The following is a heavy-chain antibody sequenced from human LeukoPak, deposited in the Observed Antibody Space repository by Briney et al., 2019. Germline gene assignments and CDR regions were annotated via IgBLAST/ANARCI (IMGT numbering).Heavy chain of an antibody. V-gene: IGHV4-59*01. D-gene: IGHD2-15*01. J-gene: IGHJ5*02. CDR1: DGSIGSFY. CDR2: IYYSGST. CDR3: ARTPSKNWFDP. Sequence: SETLSLTCTVSDGSIGSFYWSWIRQPPGKGLEWIGYIYYSGSTNYNPSLKSRVTISIDTSNNQFSLRLSSVTAADTAVYYCARTPSKNWFDPWGQGTLVTVSS.